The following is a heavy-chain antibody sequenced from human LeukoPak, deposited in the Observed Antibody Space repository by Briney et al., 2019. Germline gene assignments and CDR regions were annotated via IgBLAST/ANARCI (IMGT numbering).Heavy chain of an antibody. Sequence: GGSLRLSCAASGFTFSSYSMNWVRQAPGKGLEGVSYISSSSSTIYYAGSVKGRFTISRDNSKNTLYLQMNSLRAEDTAVYYCARVLSGRGSLYSYYYYMDVWGKGTTVTISS. V-gene: IGHV3-48*01. D-gene: IGHD3-10*01. CDR3: ARVLSGRGSLYSYYYYMDV. CDR2: ISSSSSTI. CDR1: GFTFSSYS. J-gene: IGHJ6*03.